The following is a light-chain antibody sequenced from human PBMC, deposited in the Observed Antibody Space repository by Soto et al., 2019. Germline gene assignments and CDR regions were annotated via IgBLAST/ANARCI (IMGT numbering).Light chain of an antibody. J-gene: IGLJ2*01. CDR3: QVWDSSNDHVI. CDR2: HDS. CDR1: SIGSRS. V-gene: IGLV3-21*04. Sequence: SYELTQPPSVSVAPGQTARITCGGNSIGSRSVHWYQQKPGQAPVLVIYHDSDRPSGIPERFSGSNSGNTATLTVSRDEAGDEADYHCQVWDSSNDHVIFGGGTKLTVL.